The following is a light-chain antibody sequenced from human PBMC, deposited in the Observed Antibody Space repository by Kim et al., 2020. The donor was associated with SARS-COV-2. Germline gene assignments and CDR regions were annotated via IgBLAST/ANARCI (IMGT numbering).Light chain of an antibody. CDR1: SSDVGGYKY. CDR2: DVN. V-gene: IGLV2-14*04. J-gene: IGLJ1*01. Sequence: GQSITISCTGTSSDVGGYKYVSWYQQHPGKAPKLMIYDVNKRPSGVSNSLSGSKSGNTASLTISGLQTEDEADYYCSSYTSTNTYVFGTGTKVTVL. CDR3: SSYTSTNTYV.